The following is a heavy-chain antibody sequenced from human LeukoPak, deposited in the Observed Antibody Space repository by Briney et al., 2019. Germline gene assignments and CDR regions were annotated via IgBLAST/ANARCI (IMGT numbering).Heavy chain of an antibody. Sequence: SQTLSLTCAISGDSVSSNSVSWNWIRQSPSRGLEWLGGTYYRSKWYNDYALSVKSRITINPDTSKNQFSLQLKSVTLEDTAVYYCARDHPPMWIQLWQRRYYYYYYMDVWGKGTTVTVSS. J-gene: IGHJ6*03. D-gene: IGHD5-18*01. CDR3: ARDHPPMWIQLWQRRYYYYYYMDV. CDR1: GDSVSSNSVS. CDR2: TYYRSKWYN. V-gene: IGHV6-1*01.